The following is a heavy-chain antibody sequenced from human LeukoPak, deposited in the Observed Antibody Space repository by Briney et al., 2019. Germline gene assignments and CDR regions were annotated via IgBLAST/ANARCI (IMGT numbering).Heavy chain of an antibody. Sequence: GASVKVSCKTSGYPFTTWEINWVRQAAGQGLEWMGWVHPNGGNTAYAQKFQGRVTMTRDTSISTAYMELSGLTSDDTAVYFCARGPRNDHWGQGTLVTVSS. CDR2: VHPNGGNT. CDR1: GYPFTTWE. CDR3: ARGPRNDH. J-gene: IGHJ5*02. V-gene: IGHV1-8*01. D-gene: IGHD1-14*01.